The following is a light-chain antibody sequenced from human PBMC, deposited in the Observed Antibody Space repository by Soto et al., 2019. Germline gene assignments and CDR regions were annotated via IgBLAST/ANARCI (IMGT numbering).Light chain of an antibody. J-gene: IGKJ3*01. CDR3: QKYNCVPPFL. V-gene: IGKV1-27*01. CDR1: QDISNY. Sequence: DIQMTQSPSSLSASVGDRVTITCRASQDISNYLAWYQQKPGKIPKLLIYAASTLQSVVPSRFSGSGSGANFPLTISSLQPEDVAAFYCQKYNCVPPFLFGPGTKVHIK. CDR2: AAS.